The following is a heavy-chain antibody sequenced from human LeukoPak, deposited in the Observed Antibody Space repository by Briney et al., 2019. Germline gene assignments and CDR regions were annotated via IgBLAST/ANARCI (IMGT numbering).Heavy chain of an antibody. V-gene: IGHV1-69*13. CDR2: IIPIFGTA. CDR1: GGTFSSYA. D-gene: IGHD6-13*01. J-gene: IGHJ4*02. CDR3: AREKQPGYYFDY. Sequence: ASVKVSCKASGGTFSSYAISWVRQAPGQGLEWMGGIIPIFGTANYEQKFQGRVAITADESTSTAYMELSSLRSEDTAVYYCAREKQPGYYFDYWGQGTLVTVSS.